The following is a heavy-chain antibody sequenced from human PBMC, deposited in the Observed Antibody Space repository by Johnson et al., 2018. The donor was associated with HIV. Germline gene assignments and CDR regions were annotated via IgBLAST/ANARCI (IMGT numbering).Heavy chain of an antibody. J-gene: IGHJ3*02. CDR2: LSYDGSNT. D-gene: IGHD4-17*01. V-gene: IGHV3-30*18. CDR3: AKDQYRKLTTVAGI. CDR1: GFTLSNYG. Sequence: HVQLVESGGGVVQPGRSLRLSCAASGFTLSNYGIHWVRQAPGQGLAWVALLSYDGSNTYYADSVRGRFTLSRDNSKNTVYLQMNSLRAEDTAVYYCAKDQYRKLTTVAGIWGQGTMVTVSS.